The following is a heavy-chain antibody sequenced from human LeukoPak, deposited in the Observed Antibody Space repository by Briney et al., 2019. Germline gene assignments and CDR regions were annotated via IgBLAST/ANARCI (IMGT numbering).Heavy chain of an antibody. V-gene: IGHV3-9*01. Sequence: GGSLRLSCAASGFTFDDYAMHWVRQAPGKGLEWVSGISWNSGSIGYADSVKGRFTISRDNAKNSLYLQMNSLRAEDTAVYYCTGDFWSGDYFDDWGQGTLVTVSS. CDR1: GFTFDDYA. D-gene: IGHD3-3*01. CDR3: TGDFWSGDYFDD. CDR2: ISWNSGSI. J-gene: IGHJ4*02.